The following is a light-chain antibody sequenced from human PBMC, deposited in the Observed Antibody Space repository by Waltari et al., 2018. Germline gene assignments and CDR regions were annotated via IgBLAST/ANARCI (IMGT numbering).Light chain of an antibody. Sequence: DIVVTQSPATLSLSPGERATLSCRASQNINNFLAWYHQKPGQAPRLLIYETSNRATGIPARFSGSGSGTDFTLTISSLEPEDFAVYYCQQRTKWPLTFGGGTKVEIK. CDR2: ETS. CDR3: QQRTKWPLT. J-gene: IGKJ4*01. V-gene: IGKV3-11*01. CDR1: QNINNF.